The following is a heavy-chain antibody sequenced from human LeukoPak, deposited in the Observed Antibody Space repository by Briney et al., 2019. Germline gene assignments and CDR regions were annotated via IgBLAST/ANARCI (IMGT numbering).Heavy chain of an antibody. J-gene: IGHJ4*02. D-gene: IGHD3-10*01. CDR2: ISSSSSYI. V-gene: IGHV3-21*01. CDR1: GFTFSSYS. Sequence: GGSLRLSCAASGFTFSSYSMNWVRQAPGKGLEWVSSISSSSSYIYYADSVKGRFTISRDNARNSLYLQMNSLRAEDTAVYYCARDNILGSGSYNYWGQGTLVTVSS. CDR3: ARDNILGSGSYNY.